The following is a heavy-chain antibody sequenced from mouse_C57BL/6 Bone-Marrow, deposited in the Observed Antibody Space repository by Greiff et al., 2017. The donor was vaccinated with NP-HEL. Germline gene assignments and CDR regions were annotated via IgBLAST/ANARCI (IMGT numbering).Heavy chain of an antibody. J-gene: IGHJ2*01. D-gene: IGHD2-3*01. CDR3: ARSGGWLPHDY. CDR2: FYPGDGVP. V-gene: IGHV1-82*01. CDR1: GYAFSSSW. Sequence: QVQLKQSGPDLVKPGASVKISCKASGYAFSSSWMNWVKQRPGKGLEWIGRFYPGDGVPNYIGKFKGKATLTADKSSSTAYMQLSRLTSADSAFYFGARSGGWLPHDYGGRGTTLTVTA.